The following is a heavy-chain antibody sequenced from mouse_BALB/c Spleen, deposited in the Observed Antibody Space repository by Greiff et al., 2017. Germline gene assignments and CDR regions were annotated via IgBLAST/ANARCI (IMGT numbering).Heavy chain of an antibody. CDR2: ISDSGST. CDR3: ATSYGNYVWFAY. CDR1: GYSITSYYA. V-gene: IGHV3-2*02. D-gene: IGHD2-1*01. Sequence: EVQLLESGPGLVKPSQSLSITCTVTGYSITSYYAWKWIRQFPGKKLEWVGYISDSGSTSYNPSLKSRISITRDTSKSQFFLQLHSVTTEDTATYYFATSYGNYVWFAYWGQGTLVTVSA. J-gene: IGHJ3*01.